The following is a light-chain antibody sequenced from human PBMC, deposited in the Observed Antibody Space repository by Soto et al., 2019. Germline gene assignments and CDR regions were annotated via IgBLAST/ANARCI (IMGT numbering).Light chain of an antibody. CDR3: QQYNSYSWS. Sequence: DIQMTQSPSTLSASVGEGVTITCQASQDINKWLAWYQQKPGTAPKLLISKASILESGVPSRFSGSGSGTDYTLIISSLQPDDFATYFCQQYNSYSWSFDQGTKVDIK. CDR1: QDINKW. J-gene: IGKJ1*01. V-gene: IGKV1-5*03. CDR2: KAS.